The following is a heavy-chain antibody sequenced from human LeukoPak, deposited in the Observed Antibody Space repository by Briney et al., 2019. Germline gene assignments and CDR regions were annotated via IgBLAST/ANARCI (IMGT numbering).Heavy chain of an antibody. V-gene: IGHV3-7*04. CDR3: ARFGVNYGMDV. CDR1: GFTFSSFW. CDR2: IKPDGSEK. Sequence: GGSLRLSCAASGFTFSSFWMSWVRQTPGKGLEWVANIKPDGSEKEYVDYLKGRFTISRDNAENSRYLQVNSLRVEDTAVYYCARFGVNYGMDVWGQGTTVTVSS. J-gene: IGHJ6*02. D-gene: IGHD3-16*01.